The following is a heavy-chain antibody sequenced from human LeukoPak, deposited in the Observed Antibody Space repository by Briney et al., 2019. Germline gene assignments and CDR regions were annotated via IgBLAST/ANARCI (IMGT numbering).Heavy chain of an antibody. V-gene: IGHV3-30*04. CDR2: ILYDGSNE. CDR1: RFIFSDYA. CDR3: ARGSVAADTSRDYYYYMDV. J-gene: IGHJ6*03. Sequence: GRSLRLSCAASRFIFSDYAMHWVRQAPGKGLEWVALILYDGSNEYYTDSVKGRFTISRDNAKNTLDLQMNSLRTDDTAVYYCARGSVAADTSRDYYYYMDVWGKGTTVTVSS. D-gene: IGHD6-25*01.